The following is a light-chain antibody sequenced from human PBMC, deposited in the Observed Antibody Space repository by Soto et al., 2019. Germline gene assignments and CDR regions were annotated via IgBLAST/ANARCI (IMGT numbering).Light chain of an antibody. V-gene: IGKV3-15*01. CDR2: GAS. CDR1: QSVSSSY. Sequence: DIVLTQSPGTLSLSPWERATLSCRASQSVSSSYFAWYQQKPGQAPRLLIYGASKRATGFPARFSGSGSGTDFTLTISSLQSEDFAVYYCQQYNNWPWTFGQGTKVDIK. CDR3: QQYNNWPWT. J-gene: IGKJ1*01.